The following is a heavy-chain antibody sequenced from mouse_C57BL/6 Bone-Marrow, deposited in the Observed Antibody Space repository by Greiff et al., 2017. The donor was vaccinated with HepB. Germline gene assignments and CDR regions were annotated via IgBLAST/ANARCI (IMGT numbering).Heavy chain of an antibody. D-gene: IGHD1-1*01. J-gene: IGHJ4*01. Sequence: QVQLQQPGAELVKPGASVKMSCKASGYTFTSYWITWVKQRPGQGLEWIGDIYPGSGSTNYNEKFKSKATLTVDTSSSTAYMQLSSLTSEDSAVYYCARLDYYGSSYRYYAMDYWGHGTSVTVSS. CDR3: ARLDYYGSSYRYYAMDY. CDR2: IYPGSGST. V-gene: IGHV1-55*01. CDR1: GYTFTSYW.